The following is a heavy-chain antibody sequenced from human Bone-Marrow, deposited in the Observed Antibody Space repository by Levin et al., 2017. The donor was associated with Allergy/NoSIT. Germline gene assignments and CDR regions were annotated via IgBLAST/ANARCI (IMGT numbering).Heavy chain of an antibody. V-gene: IGHV4-39*01. Sequence: SETLSLTCTVSGGAITSRDYYWGWFRQPPGTGLQWIASVSYSGKTYYNPSLRSRVTVSTDTSKNEFSLRVSSVTVADTAVYYCARRLDVRDSDHYLSVDSWGRGMRVAVSS. J-gene: IGHJ5*01. CDR3: ARRLDVRDSDHYLSVDS. D-gene: IGHD2/OR15-2a*01. CDR1: GGAITSRDYY. CDR2: VSYSGKT.